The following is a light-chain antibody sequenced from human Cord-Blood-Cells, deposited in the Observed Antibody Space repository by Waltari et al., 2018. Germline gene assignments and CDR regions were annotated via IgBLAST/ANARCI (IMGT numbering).Light chain of an antibody. Sequence: NFMLTQPHSVSESPGKTVTISCTRSSGSIASNYVQWYQQRPGSSPTTLIYEDNQRPSGAPDRFSGSIDSSSNSASLTISGLKTEDEADYYCQSYDSSSLWVFGGGTKLTVL. CDR2: EDN. J-gene: IGLJ3*02. CDR1: SGSIASNY. CDR3: QSYDSSSLWV. V-gene: IGLV6-57*01.